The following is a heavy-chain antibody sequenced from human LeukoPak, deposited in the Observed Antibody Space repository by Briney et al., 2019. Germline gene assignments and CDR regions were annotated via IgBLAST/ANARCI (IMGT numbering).Heavy chain of an antibody. CDR1: GFTFSSYA. CDR3: ARGLAEHYFDY. D-gene: IGHD2-15*01. CDR2: ISYDGSNK. V-gene: IGHV3-30-3*01. Sequence: GGSLRLFCAASGFTFSSYAMHWVRQAPGKGLEWVAVISYDGSNKYYADSVKGRFTISRDNSKNTLYLQMNSLRAEDTAVYYCARGLAEHYFDYWGQGTLVTVSS. J-gene: IGHJ4*02.